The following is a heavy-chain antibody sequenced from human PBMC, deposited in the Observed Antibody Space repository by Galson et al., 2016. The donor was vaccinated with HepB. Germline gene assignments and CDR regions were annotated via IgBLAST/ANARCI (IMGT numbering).Heavy chain of an antibody. D-gene: IGHD5-18*01. CDR2: IIPIFGKA. J-gene: IGHJ3*02. Sequence: SVKVSCKASGDTFSNYAIGWVRQAPGQGPEWMGVIIPIFGKAYYAQNFQGRVTITADESSTTAYMELSTLRSDDTAIYFCARSNKKYRGSDDAFDIWGQGTKVTVPS. CDR3: ARSNKKYRGSDDAFDI. V-gene: IGHV1-69*13. CDR1: GDTFSNYA.